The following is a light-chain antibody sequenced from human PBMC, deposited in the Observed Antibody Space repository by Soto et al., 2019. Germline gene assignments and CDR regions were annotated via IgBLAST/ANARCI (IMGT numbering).Light chain of an antibody. V-gene: IGLV2-23*02. J-gene: IGLJ1*01. Sequence: SALTQPASVSGSPGQSITISCTGTSSDVGSYNLVSWYQKHPGKAPKLMIYEVSKRPSGVSNRFSGSKSGNTASLTLSGLQAEEEADYYCSSYAASSTFVFGTGTKLTVL. CDR1: SSDVGSYNL. CDR3: SSYAASSTFV. CDR2: EVS.